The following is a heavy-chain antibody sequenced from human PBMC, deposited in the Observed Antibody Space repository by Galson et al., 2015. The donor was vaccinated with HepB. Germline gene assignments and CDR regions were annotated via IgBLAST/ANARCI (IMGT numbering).Heavy chain of an antibody. CDR1: GFTFSSYA. D-gene: IGHD3-10*01. CDR3: AKPHGRVPVTYGSGSYSVGDDGFAI. J-gene: IGHJ3*02. CDR2: ISGSGGST. V-gene: IGHV3-23*01. Sequence: SLRLSCAASGFTFSSYAMSWVRQAPGKGLEWVSAISGSGGSTYYADSVKGRFTISRDNSKNTLYLQMNSLRAEDTAVYYCAKPHGRVPVTYGSGSYSVGDDGFAIWVQGTMVTVSS.